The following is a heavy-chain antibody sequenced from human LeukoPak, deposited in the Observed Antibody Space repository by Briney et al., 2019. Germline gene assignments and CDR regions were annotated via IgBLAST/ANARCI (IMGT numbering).Heavy chain of an antibody. Sequence: GGSLRLSCAASGFTFSNYAMSWVRQAPGKRLEWVSAISGSGGSTNYVDSVKGRRTISRDNSKNTLYLQMNSLRVEDTALYYCAKDPRITKNYYYYYYMDVWGKGTTVTVSS. CDR2: ISGSGGST. V-gene: IGHV3-23*01. D-gene: IGHD3-3*01. CDR3: AKDPRITKNYYYYYYMDV. CDR1: GFTFSNYA. J-gene: IGHJ6*03.